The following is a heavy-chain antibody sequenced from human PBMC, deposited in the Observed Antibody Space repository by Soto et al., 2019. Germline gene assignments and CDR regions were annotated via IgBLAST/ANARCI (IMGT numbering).Heavy chain of an antibody. V-gene: IGHV3-11*01. Sequence: GGSLRLSCAASGFTFSDYYMSWIRQAPGKGLEWVSYISSSGSTIYYADSVKGRFTISRDNAKNSQYLQMNSLRAEDTAVYYCARDESWATVTNSWGQGTLVTVSS. CDR1: GFTFSDYY. CDR2: ISSSGSTI. CDR3: ARDESWATVTNS. J-gene: IGHJ4*02. D-gene: IGHD4-4*01.